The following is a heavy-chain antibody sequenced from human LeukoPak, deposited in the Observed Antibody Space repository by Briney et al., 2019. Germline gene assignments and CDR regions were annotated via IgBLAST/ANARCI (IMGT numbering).Heavy chain of an antibody. Sequence: PGGSLRLSCAASGFTFSSYGMHWVRQAPGKGLEWVAFIRYDGSNKYYADSVKGRFTISRDNSKNTLYLQMNSLRAEGTAVYYCAKDLARSFDYWGQGTLVTVSS. D-gene: IGHD3-16*01. V-gene: IGHV3-30*02. CDR2: IRYDGSNK. CDR1: GFTFSSYG. CDR3: AKDLARSFDY. J-gene: IGHJ4*02.